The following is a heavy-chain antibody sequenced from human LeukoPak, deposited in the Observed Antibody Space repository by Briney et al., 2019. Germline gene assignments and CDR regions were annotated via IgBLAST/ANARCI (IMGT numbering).Heavy chain of an antibody. CDR2: IIPIFGTA. CDR3: ARGRYYDSRGPIDY. CDR1: GGTFSSYA. D-gene: IGHD3-22*01. Sequence: SVKVSCKASGGTFSSYAISWVRQAPGQGLEWMGGIIPIFGTANYAQKFQGRVTITADESTSTAYMELSSLRSEDTAVYYCARGRYYDSRGPIDYWGQGTLVTVSS. V-gene: IGHV1-69*13. J-gene: IGHJ4*02.